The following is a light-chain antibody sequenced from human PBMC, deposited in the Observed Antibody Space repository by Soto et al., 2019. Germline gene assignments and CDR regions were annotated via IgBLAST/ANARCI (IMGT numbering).Light chain of an antibody. V-gene: IGLV2-14*01. Sequence: QSVLTQPASVSGSPGQSITISCTGTSSDVGGYNYVSWYQQHPGKAPKLMIYDVSNRPSGVSNRFSGSKSGNTASLTISGLQAEDEADYYCSSYTISSTHVVFGGGTKLTVL. CDR2: DVS. CDR1: SSDVGGYNY. CDR3: SSYTISSTHVV. J-gene: IGLJ2*01.